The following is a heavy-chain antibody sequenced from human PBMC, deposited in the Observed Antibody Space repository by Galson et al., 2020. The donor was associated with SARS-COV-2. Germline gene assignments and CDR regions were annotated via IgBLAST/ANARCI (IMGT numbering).Heavy chain of an antibody. V-gene: IGHV4-59*08. J-gene: IGHJ4*01. CDR2: ISYSGST. D-gene: IGHD6-13*01. CDR3: ARQASNSYSSSWLHY. Sequence: SETLSLTCTVSGDSISSYYWNWIRQPPGKGLEWIGFISYSGSTNYNPSLKSRVSISRDTSKNQFSLNVKSVTAADTAVYYCARQASNSYSSSWLHYWGHGALVTVSS. CDR1: GDSISSYY.